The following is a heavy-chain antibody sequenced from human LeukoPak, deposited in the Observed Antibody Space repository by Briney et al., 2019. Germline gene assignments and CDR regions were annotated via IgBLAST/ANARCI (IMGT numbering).Heavy chain of an antibody. Sequence: ASVKVSCKASGYTFTGYYMHWVRQAPGQGLEWMGWINPNSGGTNYAQEFQGRVTMTRDTSISTAYMELSRLRSDDTAVYYCASQPKEGRDSPSAFDIWGQGTMVTVSS. CDR1: GYTFTGYY. D-gene: IGHD3-22*01. V-gene: IGHV1-2*02. J-gene: IGHJ3*02. CDR3: ASQPKEGRDSPSAFDI. CDR2: INPNSGGT.